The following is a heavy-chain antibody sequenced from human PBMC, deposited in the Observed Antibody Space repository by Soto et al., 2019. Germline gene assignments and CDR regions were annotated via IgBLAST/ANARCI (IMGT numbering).Heavy chain of an antibody. CDR1: GYTFTSYA. J-gene: IGHJ4*02. CDR3: ARGQYSSGWYRYYFDY. V-gene: IGHV1-3*01. CDR2: INAGNGNT. D-gene: IGHD6-19*01. Sequence: GASVKVSCKASGYTFTSYAMHWVRQAPGQRLEWMGWINAGNGNTKYSQKFQGRVTITRDTSASTAYMELSSLRSEDTAVYYCARGQYSSGWYRYYFDYWGQGTLVTVSS.